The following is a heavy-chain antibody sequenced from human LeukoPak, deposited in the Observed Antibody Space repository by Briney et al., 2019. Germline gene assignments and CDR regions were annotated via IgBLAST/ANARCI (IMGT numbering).Heavy chain of an antibody. V-gene: IGHV4-34*01. Sequence: PSETLSLTCAVYGGSFSGYYWSWIRQPPGKGLEWIGEINHSGSTNYNPSLKSRVTISVDTSKNQFSLKLSSVTAADTAVYYCARAITIFGVVRNWFDPWGQGTLVTVSS. CDR2: INHSGST. D-gene: IGHD3-3*01. CDR3: ARAITIFGVVRNWFDP. J-gene: IGHJ5*02. CDR1: GGSFSGYY.